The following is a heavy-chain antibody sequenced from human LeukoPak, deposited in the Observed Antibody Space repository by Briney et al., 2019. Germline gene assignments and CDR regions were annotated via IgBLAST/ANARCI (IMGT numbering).Heavy chain of an antibody. CDR1: GGSFSGYY. D-gene: IGHD6-13*01. J-gene: IGHJ3*02. CDR3: AQLSRGYSSSWSDAFDI. CDR2: IYYSGST. Sequence: SETLSLTCAVYGGSFSGYYWGWIRQPPGKGLEWIGRIYYSGSTYYNPSLKSRVTISVDTSKNQFSLKLSSVTAADTAVYYCAQLSRGYSSSWSDAFDIWGQGTMVTVSS. V-gene: IGHV4-34*01.